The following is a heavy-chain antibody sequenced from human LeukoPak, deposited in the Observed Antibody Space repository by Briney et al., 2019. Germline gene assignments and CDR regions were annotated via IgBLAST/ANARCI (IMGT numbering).Heavy chain of an antibody. J-gene: IGHJ6*03. D-gene: IGHD2-2*01. CDR3: ARSLDCSSTSCYRTRDLSPEAPAHYYYYYHMDV. Sequence: GGSLRLSCAASGFTFSSYSMNWVRQAPGKGLEWVSSISSSSSYIYYADSVKGRFTISRDNAKNSLYLQMNSLRAEDTAVYYCARSLDCSSTSCYRTRDLSPEAPAHYYYYYHMDVWGKGTTVTVSS. CDR1: GFTFSSYS. V-gene: IGHV3-21*01. CDR2: ISSSSSYI.